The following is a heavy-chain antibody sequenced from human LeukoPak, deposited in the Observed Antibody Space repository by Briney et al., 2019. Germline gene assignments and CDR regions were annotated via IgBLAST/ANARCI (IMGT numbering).Heavy chain of an antibody. D-gene: IGHD5-12*01. CDR1: GFTFSSYA. J-gene: IGHJ6*03. Sequence: GGSLRLSCAASGFTFSSYAMSWVRQAPGKGLEWVSAISGSGGSTYYADSVKGRFTISRDNSKNTLYLQMNSLRAEDTAVYYCAKVGVGLRRYYYYYTDVWGKGTTVTVSS. CDR2: ISGSGGST. CDR3: AKVGVGLRRYYYYYTDV. V-gene: IGHV3-23*01.